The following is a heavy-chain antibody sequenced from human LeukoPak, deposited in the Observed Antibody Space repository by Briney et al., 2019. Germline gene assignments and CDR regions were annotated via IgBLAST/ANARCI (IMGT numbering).Heavy chain of an antibody. CDR1: GGSISSGDYY. Sequence: SQTLSLTCNVSGGSISSGDYYWSWIRQPPGRGLEWIGYIYYSGSTYYNPSLKSRVTISVDTSKNQFSLKLSSVTAADTAVYYCARLSSSWYYFDYWGQGTLVTVSS. V-gene: IGHV4-30-4*08. CDR2: IYYSGST. CDR3: ARLSSSWYYFDY. D-gene: IGHD6-13*01. J-gene: IGHJ4*02.